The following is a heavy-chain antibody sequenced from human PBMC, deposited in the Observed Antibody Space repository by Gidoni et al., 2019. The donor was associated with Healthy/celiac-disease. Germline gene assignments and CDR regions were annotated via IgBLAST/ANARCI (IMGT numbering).Heavy chain of an antibody. CDR2: IYYSGST. V-gene: IGHV4-59*01. J-gene: IGHJ4*02. D-gene: IGHD4-17*01. Sequence: QVQLQASGPGLVKPSETLSLTCTVSGGSISSYYWSWIRQPLGKGLEWIGYIYYSGSTNYNPSLKSRVTISVDTSKNQFSLKLSSVTAADTAVYYCARERLTVTMGGHFDYWGQGTLVTVSS. CDR3: ARERLTVTMGGHFDY. CDR1: GGSISSYY.